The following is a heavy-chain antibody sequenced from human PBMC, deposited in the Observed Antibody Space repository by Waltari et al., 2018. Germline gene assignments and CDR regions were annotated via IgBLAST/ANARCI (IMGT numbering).Heavy chain of an antibody. D-gene: IGHD6-6*01. J-gene: IGHJ5*02. Sequence: QVQLVQSGAEGKKPGASVKVACKASGYTVTSYAMHWVRQAPGQRLEWMGWINAGNGNTKHSQKFQGRVTITRDTSASTAYMELSSLRSEDTAVYYCARGRYSSSSPGGNWFDPWGQGTLVTVSS. V-gene: IGHV1-3*01. CDR1: GYTVTSYA. CDR2: INAGNGNT. CDR3: ARGRYSSSSPGGNWFDP.